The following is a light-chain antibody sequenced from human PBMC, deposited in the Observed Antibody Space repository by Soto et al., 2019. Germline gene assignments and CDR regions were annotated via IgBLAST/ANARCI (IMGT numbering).Light chain of an antibody. CDR2: LDNDGSH. V-gene: IGLV4-69*01. CDR1: SGHSSYT. CDR3: QTWGTGIQV. Sequence: QLVLTQSPSASASLGASVKLTCTLSSGHSSYTIAWHQQQPEKGPRYLMKLDNDGSHTKGDGIPDRFSGSSSGAERYLTISSLPSEDEADYYCQTWGTGIQVFGGGTKLTVL. J-gene: IGLJ2*01.